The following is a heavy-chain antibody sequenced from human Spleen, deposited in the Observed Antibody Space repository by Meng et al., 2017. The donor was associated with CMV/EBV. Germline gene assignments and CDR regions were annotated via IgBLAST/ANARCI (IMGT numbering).Heavy chain of an antibody. CDR3: ARVGMQGRAPYYFHY. Sequence: GSLRLSCAVYSESFSGYYWSWIRQPPGKGLEWIGEVNHSGSTNYNPSLKSRVTISVDTSKSQFSLKVSSVTAADTAVYYCARVGMQGRAPYYFHYWGQGTLVTVSS. D-gene: IGHD1-26*01. CDR1: SESFSGYY. J-gene: IGHJ4*02. CDR2: VNHSGST. V-gene: IGHV4-34*01.